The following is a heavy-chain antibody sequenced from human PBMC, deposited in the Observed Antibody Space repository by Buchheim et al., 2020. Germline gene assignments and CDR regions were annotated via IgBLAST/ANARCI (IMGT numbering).Heavy chain of an antibody. J-gene: IGHJ6*02. CDR3: TRGGVRYGMDV. CDR2: IHTDGSSI. V-gene: IGHV3-74*03. CDR1: GFSITSSS. Sequence: EVQLVESGGGLVQPGGSLRLSCAASGFSITSSSMFWVRHAPGKGLLWVSQIHTDGSSITYADSVKGRFTMSRDSAKNMLYLQMNSLRDEDTSVYYCTRGGVRYGMDVWGQGTT. D-gene: IGHD2-8*01.